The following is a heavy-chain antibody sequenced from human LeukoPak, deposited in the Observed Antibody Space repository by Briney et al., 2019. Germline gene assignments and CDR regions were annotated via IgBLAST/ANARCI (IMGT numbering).Heavy chain of an antibody. Sequence: ASVKVSCKASGGTFSSYAISWVRQAPGQGLEWMGGIIPIFGTANYAQKFQGRVTITADESTSTAYMELSSLRSEDTAVYYCAMDSDYYDSSGYYNDAFDIWGQGTMVTVSS. V-gene: IGHV1-69*13. CDR2: IIPIFGTA. J-gene: IGHJ3*02. CDR3: AMDSDYYDSSGYYNDAFDI. D-gene: IGHD3-22*01. CDR1: GGTFSSYA.